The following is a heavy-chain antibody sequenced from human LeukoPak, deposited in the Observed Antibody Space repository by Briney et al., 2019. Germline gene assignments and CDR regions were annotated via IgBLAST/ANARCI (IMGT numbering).Heavy chain of an antibody. CDR1: GGSISSYY. CDR2: INHSGST. D-gene: IGHD1-20*01. Sequence: PSETLSLTCTASGGSISSYYWSWIRQPPGKGLEWIGEINHSGSTNYNPSLKSRVTISVDTSKNQFSLKLSSVTAADTAVYYCARGVGITGHYFDYWGQGTLVTVSS. V-gene: IGHV4-34*01. CDR3: ARGVGITGHYFDY. J-gene: IGHJ4*02.